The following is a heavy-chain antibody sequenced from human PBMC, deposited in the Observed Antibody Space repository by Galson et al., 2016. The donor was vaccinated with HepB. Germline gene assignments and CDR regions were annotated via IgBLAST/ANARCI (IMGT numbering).Heavy chain of an antibody. CDR2: VNSDGSVT. CDR1: GFTFSNYW. V-gene: IGHV3-74*01. Sequence: SLRLSCAASGFTFSNYWMHWVRPAPGKGLVWVSRVNSDGSVTSYADSVKGRFTISRDNAKKQLYLQMNSLRAEDTAVYYCANGYCSCSSCHTFGYWGQGTLVTVSS. D-gene: IGHD2-15*01. CDR3: ANGYCSCSSCHTFGY. J-gene: IGHJ4*02.